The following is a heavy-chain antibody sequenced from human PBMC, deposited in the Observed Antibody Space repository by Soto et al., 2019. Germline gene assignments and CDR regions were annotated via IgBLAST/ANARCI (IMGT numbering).Heavy chain of an antibody. J-gene: IGHJ4*02. CDR1: GYTFTDYY. D-gene: IGHD1-26*01. Sequence: ASVKVSCKASGYTFTDYYMHWVRQAPGQGLEWMGWINPKTGGTNYAQKFQGRVTMTRDTSITTAYMELSRLRFDDTAVYYCARDVVGSDYFDSWGQGTLVTVSS. CDR2: INPKTGGT. CDR3: ARDVVGSDYFDS. V-gene: IGHV1-2*02.